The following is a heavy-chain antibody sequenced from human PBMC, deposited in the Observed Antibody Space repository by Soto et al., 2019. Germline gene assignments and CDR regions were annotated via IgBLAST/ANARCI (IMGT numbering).Heavy chain of an antibody. J-gene: IGHJ4*02. CDR2: ISYDGSNK. CDR3: ARADTAAGTTDFDY. V-gene: IGHV3-30-3*01. D-gene: IGHD6-13*01. Sequence: QVQLVESGGGVVQPGRSLRLSCAASGFTFSSYAMHWVRQAPGKGLEWVAVISYDGSNKYYADSVKGRFTISRDNSKNTLYLQMNSLRAEDTPVYYCARADTAAGTTDFDYWGQGTLVTVSS. CDR1: GFTFSSYA.